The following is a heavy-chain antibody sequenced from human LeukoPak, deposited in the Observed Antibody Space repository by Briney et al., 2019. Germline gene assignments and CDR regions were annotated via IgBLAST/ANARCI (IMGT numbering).Heavy chain of an antibody. V-gene: IGHV3-74*01. CDR1: GFTFISYW. CDR2: INSDGSST. Sequence: GGSLRLSCAASGFTFISYWMHWVRQAPGKGLVWVSRINSDGSSTSYADSVKGRFTISRDNAKNTLYLQMNSLRADDTAIYYCVRDSNFKIDYWGQGTLVTVSS. D-gene: IGHD5-24*01. J-gene: IGHJ4*02. CDR3: VRDSNFKIDY.